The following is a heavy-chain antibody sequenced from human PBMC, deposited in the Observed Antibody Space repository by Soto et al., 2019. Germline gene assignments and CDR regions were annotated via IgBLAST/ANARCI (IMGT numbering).Heavy chain of an antibody. V-gene: IGHV2-5*02. CDR3: APRSVRPYTGYV. J-gene: IGHJ4*02. CDR1: GSSLNTSGVG. D-gene: IGHD5-12*01. Sequence: QITLKESGPTLVKPTQTLTLTCTLSGSSLNTSGVGVGWIRQPPGRALEWLTVIYWDDDKRYNPAPKSRFTIAKDSSKHLVLLTVTNMDPVDMATYYCAPRSVRPYTGYVWGQGTLVTVSS. CDR2: IYWDDDK.